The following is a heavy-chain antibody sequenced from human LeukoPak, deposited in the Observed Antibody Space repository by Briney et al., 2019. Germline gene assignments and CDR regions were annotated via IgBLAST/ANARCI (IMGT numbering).Heavy chain of an antibody. CDR2: ISSSSSYI. CDR1: GFTFSSYS. Sequence: GGSLRLSCAASGFTFSSYSMNWVRQAPGKGLEGVSSISSSSSYIYYADSVKGRFTIANDNAKDSLYLHMNRLTAEETAVYYCARDPPSSGWPGSFDYWGQGTLVTVSS. D-gene: IGHD6-19*01. V-gene: IGHV3-21*01. CDR3: ARDPPSSGWPGSFDY. J-gene: IGHJ4*02.